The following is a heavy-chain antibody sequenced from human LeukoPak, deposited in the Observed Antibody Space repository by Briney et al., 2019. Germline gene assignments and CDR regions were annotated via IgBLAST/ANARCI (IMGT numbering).Heavy chain of an antibody. J-gene: IGHJ4*02. Sequence: PGGSLRLSCVVSEFTFSTYSMNWVRQAPGKGLEWVSSISSTGNYIYYADSVKGRFTISRDNAKNSLYLQMNSLRAEDTAVYYCARDVDDSSGYYDSFDYWGQGTLVTVSS. CDR2: ISSTGNYI. CDR1: EFTFSTYS. CDR3: ARDVDDSSGYYDSFDY. D-gene: IGHD3-22*01. V-gene: IGHV3-21*01.